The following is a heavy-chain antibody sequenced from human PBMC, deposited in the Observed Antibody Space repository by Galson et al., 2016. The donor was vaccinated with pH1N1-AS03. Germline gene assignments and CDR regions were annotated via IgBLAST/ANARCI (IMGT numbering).Heavy chain of an antibody. J-gene: IGHJ4*02. V-gene: IGHV3-23*01. CDR3: AKERVLRCFDWSDYFDY. Sequence: SLRLSCAASGFSSSNYAMTWVRQAPGRGLEWVSSISLSCGGTFYADSVKGRFIISRDNSKSTLYLQMNSLRAEDTAVYYCAKERVLRCFDWSDYFDYWGQGSLVTVSS. CDR2: ISLSCGGT. D-gene: IGHD3-9*01. CDR1: GFSSSNYA.